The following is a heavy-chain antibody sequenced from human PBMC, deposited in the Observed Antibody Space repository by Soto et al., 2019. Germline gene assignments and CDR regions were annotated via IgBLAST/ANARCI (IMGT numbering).Heavy chain of an antibody. D-gene: IGHD4-17*01. V-gene: IGHV4-31*03. CDR2: IYYSGST. CDR1: GGSISSGGYY. CDR3: ARSYGDYYYYYGMDV. Sequence: SETLSLTCTVSGGSISSGGYYWSWIRQHPGKGLEWIGYIYYSGSTYYNPSLKSRVTISVDTSKNQFSLKLSSVTAADTAVYYCARSYGDYYYYYGMDVWGQGTTVTVSS. J-gene: IGHJ6*02.